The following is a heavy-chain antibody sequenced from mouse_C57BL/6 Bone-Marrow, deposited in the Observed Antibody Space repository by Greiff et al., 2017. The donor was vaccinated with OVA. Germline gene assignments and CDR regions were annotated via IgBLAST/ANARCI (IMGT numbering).Heavy chain of an antibody. CDR3: ARESGSSYVDAMDY. J-gene: IGHJ4*01. V-gene: IGHV3-6*01. CDR1: GYSITSGYY. D-gene: IGHD1-1*01. CDR2: ISYDGSN. Sequence: EVKLVESGPGLVKPSQSLSLTCSVTGYSITSGYYWNWIRQFPGNKLEWMGYISYDGSNNYNPSLKNRISITRDTSKNQFFLKLNSVTTEDTATYYCARESGSSYVDAMDYWGQGTSVTVSS.